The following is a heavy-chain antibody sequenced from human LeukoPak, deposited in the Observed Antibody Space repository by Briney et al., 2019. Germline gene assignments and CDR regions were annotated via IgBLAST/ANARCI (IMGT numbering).Heavy chain of an antibody. CDR2: ISTDSGETI. J-gene: IGHJ4*02. CDR3: ATLTGGRCSRTSCPYDY. Sequence: GGSLRLSCEVSGFTVRSNYMSWVRQAPGKGLEWLAYISTDSGETIYYADSVEGRFTISRDNAKNSLYLQMNSLRVEDTATYYCATLTGGRCSRTSCPYDYWGQGTLVTVSS. V-gene: IGHV3-48*04. D-gene: IGHD2-2*01. CDR1: GFTVRSNY.